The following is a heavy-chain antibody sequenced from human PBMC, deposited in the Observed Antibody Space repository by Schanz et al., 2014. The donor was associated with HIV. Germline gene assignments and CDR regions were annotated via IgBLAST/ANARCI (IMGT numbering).Heavy chain of an antibody. D-gene: IGHD2-15*01. Sequence: EVQLLESGGGLVQPGGSLRLSCAASGFTFSSYAMSWVRQAPGAGLEWVSVIFAGGNTYYAESVKGRFTISRDSSKNTLYLQMNSLRAEDTAVYYCALSRPSGYGGSWYFDLWGRGTLVAVSS. CDR1: GFTFSSYA. CDR3: ALSRPSGYGGSWYFDL. V-gene: IGHV3-23*03. CDR2: IFAGGNT. J-gene: IGHJ2*01.